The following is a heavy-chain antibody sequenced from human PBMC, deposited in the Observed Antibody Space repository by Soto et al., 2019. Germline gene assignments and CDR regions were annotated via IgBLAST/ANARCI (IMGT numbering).Heavy chain of an antibody. Sequence: EVQLLESGGDLVHPGGTLILSCVGSGYPFGDYAMRWVRQAPGKGLEWVSAIAPFEAHAPAYAASVKGRFTICRDNSRHILVLQVTNLRAGDTGVYYCARDAIPYNGRDDAFDLWGQGTVVTVSS. J-gene: IGHJ3*01. V-gene: IGHV3-23*01. D-gene: IGHD2-8*01. CDR3: ARDAIPYNGRDDAFDL. CDR1: GYPFGDYA. CDR2: IAPFEAHAP.